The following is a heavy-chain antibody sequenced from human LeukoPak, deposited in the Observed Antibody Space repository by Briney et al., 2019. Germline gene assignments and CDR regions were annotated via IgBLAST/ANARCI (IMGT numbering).Heavy chain of an antibody. CDR3: ATHRGYCSSTSCQNELELDY. CDR2: ISAYNGNT. D-gene: IGHD2-2*03. Sequence: GASVTVSCTASGYTFTSYGISWVRQAPGQGLEWMGWISAYNGNTNYAQKLQGRVTMTTDTSTSTAYMELRSLRSDDTAVYYCATHRGYCSSTSCQNELELDYWGQGTLVTVSS. V-gene: IGHV1-18*01. J-gene: IGHJ4*02. CDR1: GYTFTSYG.